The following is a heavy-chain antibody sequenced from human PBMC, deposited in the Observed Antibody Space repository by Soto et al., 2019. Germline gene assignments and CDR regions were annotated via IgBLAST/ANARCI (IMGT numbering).Heavy chain of an antibody. J-gene: IGHJ6*02. CDR3: ARDLGYYYDTPYYYGMDV. Sequence: GASVKVSCKASGYTFTSYGISWVRQAPGQGLEWMGWISAYNGNTNYAQKLQGRVTMTTDTSTSTAYMELRSLRSDDTAVYYCARDLGYYYDTPYYYGMDVWGQGTTVTVSS. CDR2: ISAYNGNT. V-gene: IGHV1-18*01. CDR1: GYTFTSYG. D-gene: IGHD3-22*01.